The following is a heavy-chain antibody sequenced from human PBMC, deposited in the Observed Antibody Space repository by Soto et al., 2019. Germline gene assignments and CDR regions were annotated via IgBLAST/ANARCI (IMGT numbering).Heavy chain of an antibody. J-gene: IGHJ4*02. CDR3: AKSQEIGTHFFDS. D-gene: IGHD6-13*01. CDR2: IGTAGDT. V-gene: IGHV3-13*01. CDR1: GFTFSGFD. Sequence: GGSLRLSCEASGFTFSGFDMHWVRQPTGKGLEWVSSIGTAGDTYYAVSVKGRFTISRDNAKNSLSLQMNSLRAGDMAVYFCAKSQEIGTHFFDSWGQGTRVTVSS.